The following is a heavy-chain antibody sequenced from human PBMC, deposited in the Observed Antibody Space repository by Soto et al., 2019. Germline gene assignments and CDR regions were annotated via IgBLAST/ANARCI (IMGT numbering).Heavy chain of an antibody. CDR2: IYHSGST. Sequence: SETLSLTCAVSGGSISSSNWWSWVRQPPGKGLEWIGEIYHSGSTNYSPSLKSRVTISVDKSKNQFSLKLTSVTAADTAVYYCARVMVGATANDYWGQGTLVTVSS. J-gene: IGHJ4*02. D-gene: IGHD1-26*01. V-gene: IGHV4-4*02. CDR1: GGSISSSNW. CDR3: ARVMVGATANDY.